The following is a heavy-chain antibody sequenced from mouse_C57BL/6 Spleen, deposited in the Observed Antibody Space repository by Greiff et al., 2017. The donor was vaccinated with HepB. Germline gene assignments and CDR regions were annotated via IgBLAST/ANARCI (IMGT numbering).Heavy chain of an antibody. Sequence: QVQLQQSGAELVRPGASVKLSCKASGYTFTDYYINWVKQRPGQGLEWIARIYPGSGNTYYNEKFKGKATLTAEKSSSTAYMQLSSLTSEDSAVYFCARDSYYSNYLYAMDYWGQGTSVTVSS. CDR3: ARDSYYSNYLYAMDY. J-gene: IGHJ4*01. CDR1: GYTFTDYY. CDR2: IYPGSGNT. V-gene: IGHV1-76*01. D-gene: IGHD2-5*01.